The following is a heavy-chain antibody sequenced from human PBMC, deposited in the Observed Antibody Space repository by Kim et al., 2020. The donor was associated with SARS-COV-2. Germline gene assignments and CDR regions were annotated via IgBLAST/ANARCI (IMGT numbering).Heavy chain of an antibody. Sequence: GGSLRLSCAASGFTFNNYAMHWVRQAPGKGQEWVSLISGDGGNTYYADSVKGRFTISRDNSKSSLYLQMSSLRTEDTALSYCAKGGAIVPAAATAWGQGTLVIVSS. V-gene: IGHV3-43*02. CDR3: AKGGAIVPAAATA. CDR2: ISGDGGNT. J-gene: IGHJ5*02. D-gene: IGHD2-2*01. CDR1: GFTFNNYA.